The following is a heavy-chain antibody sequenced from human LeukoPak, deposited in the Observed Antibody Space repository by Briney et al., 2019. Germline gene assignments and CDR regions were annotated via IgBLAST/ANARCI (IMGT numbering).Heavy chain of an antibody. CDR1: GFTFSSNA. D-gene: IGHD5-18*01. V-gene: IGHV3-23*01. CDR2: ISGSGGST. CDR3: AKGGGYSYVTPFDY. J-gene: IGHJ4*02. Sequence: GGSLSLSCAASGFTFSSNAMSWVRQAPGKGLGWVSAISGSGGSTYYADSVKGRFTISRDNSKNTLYLQMNSLRAEDTAVYYCAKGGGYSYVTPFDYWGQGTLVTVSS.